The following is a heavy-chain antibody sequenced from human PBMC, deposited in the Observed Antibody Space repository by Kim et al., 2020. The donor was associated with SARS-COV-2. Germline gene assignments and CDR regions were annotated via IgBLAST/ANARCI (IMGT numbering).Heavy chain of an antibody. CDR2: IKQDGSEK. CDR3: ARDGGIAPVYFDY. V-gene: IGHV3-7*03. Sequence: GGSLRLSCAASGFTFSSYWMSWVRQAPGKGLEWVANIKQDGSEKYYVDSVKGRFTISRDNAKNSLYLQMNSLRAEDTAVYYCARDGGIAPVYFDYWGQGTLVTVSS. D-gene: IGHD6-13*01. J-gene: IGHJ4*02. CDR1: GFTFSSYW.